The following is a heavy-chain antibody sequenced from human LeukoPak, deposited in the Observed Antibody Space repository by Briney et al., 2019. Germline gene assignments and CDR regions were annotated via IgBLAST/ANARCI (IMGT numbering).Heavy chain of an antibody. CDR2: ISTVGDIT. D-gene: IGHD5/OR15-5a*01. CDR1: GFILRLSS. CDR3: VKVKSSLKLVGA. J-gene: IGHJ5*02. Sequence: GGSLRLSCAASGFILRLSSMSWVPQAPGKGLEWVSSISTVGDITHYAESVQGRFTISRDNSRNTLYLQMSSLSVDDTAVYYCVKVKSSLKLVGAWGQGTLVTVSS. V-gene: IGHV3-23*01.